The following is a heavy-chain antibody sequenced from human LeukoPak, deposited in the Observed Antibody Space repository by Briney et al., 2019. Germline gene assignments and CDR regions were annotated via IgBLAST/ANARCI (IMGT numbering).Heavy chain of an antibody. V-gene: IGHV3-48*03. CDR1: GFTFSSYE. Sequence: PGGSLRLSCAASGFTFSSYEMNWVRQAPGKGLEWVSYINTSGGTIYYADSVKGRFTISRDNVESSLYLQMNSLRADDTAVYYCARRHYNSGSTDYWGQGTLVTGSS. J-gene: IGHJ4*02. CDR3: ARRHYNSGSTDY. D-gene: IGHD6-19*01. CDR2: INTSGGTI.